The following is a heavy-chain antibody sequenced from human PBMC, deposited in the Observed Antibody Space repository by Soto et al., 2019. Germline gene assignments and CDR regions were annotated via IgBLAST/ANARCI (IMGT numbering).Heavy chain of an antibody. D-gene: IGHD3-3*01. Sequence: GASLKVSCKASGGTFSRYAISWVRQAPGQGLEWMGGIIPIFGTANYAQKFQGRVTITADESTSTAYMERSSLRSEDTAVYYCARSERFLAWHAGFDPWGQGTRVTVSS. CDR2: IIPIFGTA. J-gene: IGHJ5*02. CDR1: GGTFSRYA. V-gene: IGHV1-69*13. CDR3: ARSERFLAWHAGFDP.